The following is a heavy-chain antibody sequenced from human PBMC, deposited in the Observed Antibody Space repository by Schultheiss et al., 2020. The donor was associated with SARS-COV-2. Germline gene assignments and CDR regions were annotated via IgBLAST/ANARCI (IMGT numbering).Heavy chain of an antibody. CDR2: MNPNSGNT. Sequence: ASVKVSCKASGYTFTSYGINWVRQATGQGLEWMGWMNPNSGNTGYAQKFQGRVTMTRDTSTSTVYMELSSLRSEDTAVYYCARGGSSSPPSYYYYGMDVWGQGTTVTVS. D-gene: IGHD6-6*01. V-gene: IGHV1-8*02. CDR1: GYTFTSYG. CDR3: ARGGSSSPPSYYYYGMDV. J-gene: IGHJ6*02.